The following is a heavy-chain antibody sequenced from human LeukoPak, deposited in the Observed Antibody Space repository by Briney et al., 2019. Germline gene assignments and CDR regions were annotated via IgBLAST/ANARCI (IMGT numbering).Heavy chain of an antibody. CDR2: INHSGST. J-gene: IGHJ4*02. CDR3: ARGRYSSGPFDY. V-gene: IGHV4-34*01. CDR1: GGSFIGYY. Sequence: SETLSLTCAVYGGSFIGYYWGWIRQPPGKGLEWIGEINHSGSTNYNPSLKSRVTISVDTSKNQFSLKLSSVTAADTAVYYCARGRYSSGPFDYWGQGTLVTVSS. D-gene: IGHD6-19*01.